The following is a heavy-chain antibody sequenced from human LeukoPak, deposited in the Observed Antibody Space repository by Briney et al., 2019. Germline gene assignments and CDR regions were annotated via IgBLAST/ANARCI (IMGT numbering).Heavy chain of an antibody. CDR1: GFTFSSYS. J-gene: IGHJ4*02. CDR2: ISSSGSTI. V-gene: IGHV3-48*04. Sequence: PGGSLRLSCAASGFTFSSYSMNWVRQAPGKGLEWVSYISSSGSTIYYADSVKGRFTISRDNAKNSLYLQMNSLRAEDTAVYYCARDRGYYYVDFDYWGQGTLVTVSS. CDR3: ARDRGYYYVDFDY. D-gene: IGHD3-22*01.